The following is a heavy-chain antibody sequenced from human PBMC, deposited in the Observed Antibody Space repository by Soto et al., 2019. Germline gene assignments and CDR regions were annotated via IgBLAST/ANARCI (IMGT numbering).Heavy chain of an antibody. D-gene: IGHD2-8*01. V-gene: IGHV3-23*01. J-gene: IGHJ4*02. Sequence: EVQLLESGGDLAQPGGSLRLSRAASGFTFSSYAMTWVRQAPGKGLEWVSTISSSGASTYYADSVEGRFTISRDNSKNTLYLQMNSLRAEDTAVYYCAKEWSDARTREKCGLVNYWGQGTLVTVSS. CDR2: ISSSGAST. CDR3: AKEWSDARTREKCGLVNY. CDR1: GFTFSSYA.